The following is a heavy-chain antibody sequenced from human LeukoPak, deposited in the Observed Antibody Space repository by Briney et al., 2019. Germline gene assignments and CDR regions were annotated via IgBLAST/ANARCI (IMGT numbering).Heavy chain of an antibody. CDR2: ISSDGSSK. Sequence: GGSLRLSCAASGFIFSGYGMHWVRQAPGKGLEWVAVISSDGSSKNYADSVKGRFTMSRDNSKNTLYLQMNSLRTEDTAVYYCAKDGDCGGGGCFPNNCNHWGQGTLVTVSS. CDR1: GFIFSGYG. D-gene: IGHD2-15*01. V-gene: IGHV3-30*18. J-gene: IGHJ5*02. CDR3: AKDGDCGGGGCFPNNCNH.